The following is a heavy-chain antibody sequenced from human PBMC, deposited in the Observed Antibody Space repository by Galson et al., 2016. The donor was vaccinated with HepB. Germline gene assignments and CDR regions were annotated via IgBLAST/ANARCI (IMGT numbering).Heavy chain of an antibody. J-gene: IGHJ6*04. V-gene: IGHV1-46*01. CDR1: GYTFTNYC. CDR3: ARSLVPSFGMDV. Sequence: SVKVSCKASGYTFTNYCIHWVRQAPGQGLEWMGIINPSAGTTDYAQNFQGRVTMTTDTSTSTSYMELRSLRSDDTAVYYCARSLVPSFGMDVWGKGTTVTVSS. D-gene: IGHD2-8*02. CDR2: INPSAGTT.